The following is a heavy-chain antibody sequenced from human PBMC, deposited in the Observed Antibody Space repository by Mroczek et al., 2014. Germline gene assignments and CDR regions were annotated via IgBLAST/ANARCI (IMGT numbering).Heavy chain of an antibody. V-gene: IGHV1-69*04. Sequence: QVQLVQSGAEVKKPGSSVKVSCKASGGTFSSYTISWVRQAPGQGLEWMGRIIPILGIANYAQKFQGRVTITADKSTSTAYMELSSLRSEDTAVYYCARDPGTDGDYVYYYYGMDVWGQGTTVTVSS. CDR1: GGTFSSYT. D-gene: IGHD4-17*01. J-gene: IGHJ6*02. CDR3: ARDPGTDGDYVYYYYGMDV. CDR2: IIPILGIA.